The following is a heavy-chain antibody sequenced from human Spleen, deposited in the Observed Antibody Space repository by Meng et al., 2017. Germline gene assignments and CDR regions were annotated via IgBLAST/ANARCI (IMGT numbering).Heavy chain of an antibody. J-gene: IGHJ6*02. CDR2: ISSSGSTI. V-gene: IGHV3-48*03. Sequence: GSLRLSCAASGFTFSSYEMNWVRQAPGKGLEWVSYISSSGSTIYYADSVKGRFTISRDNAKKSLYLQMNSLRAEDTAVYYCASTYYYGSGSYPTHYYYYGMDVWGQGTTVTVSS. CDR3: ASTYYYGSGSYPTHYYYYGMDV. D-gene: IGHD3-10*01. CDR1: GFTFSSYE.